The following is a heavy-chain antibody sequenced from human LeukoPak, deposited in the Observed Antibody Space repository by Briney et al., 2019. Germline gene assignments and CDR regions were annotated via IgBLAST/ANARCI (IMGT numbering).Heavy chain of an antibody. CDR3: ARDQDYDSSGYDNFDY. CDR2: ISYDGSNK. Sequence: PGSSLRLSCAASGFTFSSYAMSWVRQAPGKGLEWVAGISYDGSNKYYAESVKGRVTMSRDKSKNTRYLQMNSLRAEDTAVYYCARDQDYDSSGYDNFDYWGQGTLVTVSS. CDR1: GFTFSSYA. V-gene: IGHV3-30*01. J-gene: IGHJ4*02. D-gene: IGHD3-22*01.